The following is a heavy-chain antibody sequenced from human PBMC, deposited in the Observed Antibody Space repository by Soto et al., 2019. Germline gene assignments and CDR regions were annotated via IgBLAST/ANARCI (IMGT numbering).Heavy chain of an antibody. CDR2: IIPIFGTA. J-gene: IGHJ4*02. V-gene: IGHV1-69*01. CDR1: GDTFSSYA. CDR3: AFLGGAMGKYYFDY. D-gene: IGHD5-18*01. Sequence: QVQLVQSGAEVKKPGSSVKVSCKASGDTFSSYAISWVRQAPRQGLEWMGGIIPIFGTANYAQKFQGRVTITADESTSTAYMELSSLRSEDTAVYYCAFLGGAMGKYYFDYWGQGTLVTVSS.